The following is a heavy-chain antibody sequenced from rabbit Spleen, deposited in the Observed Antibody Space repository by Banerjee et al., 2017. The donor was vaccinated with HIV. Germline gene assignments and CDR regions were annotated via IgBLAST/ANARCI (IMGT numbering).Heavy chain of an antibody. CDR1: GFSFSTNYW. CDR2: IHTSSSGST. V-gene: IGHV1S40*01. CDR3: ARDADQYDVAAGRGFNL. Sequence: QSLEESGGDLVQPGASLTLTCTASGFSFSTNYWICWLRQAPGKGLEWIGCIHTSSSGSTYYASWAKGRCTISKTSSTTVTLQVTSLTGADTATYLCARDADQYDVAAGRGFNLWGPGTLVTVS. J-gene: IGHJ4*01. D-gene: IGHD4-2*01.